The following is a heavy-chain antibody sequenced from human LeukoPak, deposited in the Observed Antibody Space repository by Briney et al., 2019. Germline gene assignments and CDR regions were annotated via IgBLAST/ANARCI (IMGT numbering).Heavy chain of an antibody. V-gene: IGHV1-2*02. J-gene: IGHJ4*02. D-gene: IGHD4-23*01. CDR1: GYTFTGYY. CDR3: ARGMTTVVTPFRGSAFYLLDY. Sequence: ASVKVSCKASGYTFTGYYMHWVRQAPGQGLEWMGWINPNSGGTNYAQKFQGRVTMTRDTSISTAYMELSRLRSDDTAVYYCARGMTTVVTPFRGSAFYLLDYWGQGTLVTVSS. CDR2: INPNSGGT.